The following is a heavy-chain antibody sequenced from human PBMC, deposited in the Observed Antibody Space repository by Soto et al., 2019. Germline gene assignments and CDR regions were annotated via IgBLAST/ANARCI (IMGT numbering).Heavy chain of an antibody. CDR3: ARVILVGATKGEGYYYYGMDV. Sequence: GGSLRLSCTASGFTFSSYSMNWVRQAPGKGLEWVSYISSSSSTIYYADSVKGRFTISRDNAKNSLYLQMNSLRDEDTAVYYCARVILVGATKGEGYYYYGMDVWGQGTTVTVSS. J-gene: IGHJ6*02. V-gene: IGHV3-48*02. CDR2: ISSSSSTI. CDR1: GFTFSSYS. D-gene: IGHD1-26*01.